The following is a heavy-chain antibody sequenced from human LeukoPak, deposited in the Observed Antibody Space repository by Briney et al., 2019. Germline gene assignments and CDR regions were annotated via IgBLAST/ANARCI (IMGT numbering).Heavy chain of an antibody. CDR1: GGSISSSSYY. CDR3: ASPYYYGMDV. V-gene: IGHV4-39*01. Sequence: SETLSLTCTVSGGSISSSSYYSGWIRQPPGKGLEWIGSIYYSGSTYYNPSLKSRVTISVDTSKNQFSLKLSSVTAADTAVYYCASPYYYGMDVWGQGTTVTVSS. J-gene: IGHJ6*02. CDR2: IYYSGST.